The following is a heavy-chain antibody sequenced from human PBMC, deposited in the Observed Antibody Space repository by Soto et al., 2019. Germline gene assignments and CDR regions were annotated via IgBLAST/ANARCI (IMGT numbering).Heavy chain of an antibody. D-gene: IGHD4-17*01. J-gene: IGHJ4*02. CDR3: ARVSSGDFLFDY. Sequence: QVQLVQSGAEVKKPGASVKVSCKASGYTFTGYYMHWVRQAPGQGLEWMGWINPNSGGTNYAQKLQGWXXMXRXXSISTAYMELSRLRSDDTAVYYCARVSSGDFLFDYWGQGTLVTVSS. CDR2: INPNSGGT. V-gene: IGHV1-2*04. CDR1: GYTFTGYY.